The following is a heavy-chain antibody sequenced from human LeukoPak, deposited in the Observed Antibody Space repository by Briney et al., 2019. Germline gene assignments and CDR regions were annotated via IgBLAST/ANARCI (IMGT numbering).Heavy chain of an antibody. V-gene: IGHV1-69*04. CDR1: GGTFSSYA. D-gene: IGHD6-13*01. CDR2: IIPILGIA. CDR3: ARVKQQRPNWFDP. Sequence: ASVKVSCKASGGTFSSYAISWVRQAPGQGLEWMGRIIPILGIANYAQKFQGRVTITADKSTSTAYMELSSLRSEDTAVYYCARVKQQRPNWFDPWGQGTLSPSPQ. J-gene: IGHJ5*02.